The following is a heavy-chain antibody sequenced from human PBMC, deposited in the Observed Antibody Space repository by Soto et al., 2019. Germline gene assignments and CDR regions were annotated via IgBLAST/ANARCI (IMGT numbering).Heavy chain of an antibody. J-gene: IGHJ3*02. V-gene: IGHV1-69*13. CDR1: GGTFRSYA. D-gene: IGHD5-18*01. CDR3: ARSGYSYGYSGYAFDI. Sequence: SVKVSCKASGGTFRSYAISWVRQAPGQGLEWMGGIIPIFGTANYAQKFQGRVTITADESTSTAYMELSSLRSEDTAVYYCARSGYSYGYSGYAFDIWGQGTMVTVSS. CDR2: IIPIFGTA.